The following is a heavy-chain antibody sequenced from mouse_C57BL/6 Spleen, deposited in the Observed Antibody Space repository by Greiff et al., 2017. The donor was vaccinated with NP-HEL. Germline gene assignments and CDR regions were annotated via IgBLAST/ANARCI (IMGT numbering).Heavy chain of an antibody. J-gene: IGHJ2*01. CDR3: ARALYGSSSSFDY. Sequence: EVKLQESGPELVKPGDSVKISCKASGYSFTGYFMNWVMQSHGKSLEWIGRINPYNGDTFYNQKFKGKATLTVDKSSSTAHMELRSLTSEDSAVYYCARALYGSSSSFDYWGQGTTLTVSS. V-gene: IGHV1-20*01. CDR1: GYSFTGYF. CDR2: INPYNGDT. D-gene: IGHD1-1*01.